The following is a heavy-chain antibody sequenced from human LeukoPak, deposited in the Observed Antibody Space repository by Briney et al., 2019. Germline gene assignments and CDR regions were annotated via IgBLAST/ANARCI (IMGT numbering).Heavy chain of an antibody. CDR1: GFTFSSYS. CDR3: ARKTIYEGNLDN. CDR2: ISSSSSYI. D-gene: IGHD3-3*01. V-gene: IGHV3-21*01. Sequence: PGGSLRLSCAASGFTFSSYSMNWVRQAPGKGLEWASSISSSSSYIYYADSVKGRFTISRDNAKNSLYLQMNSLRAEDTAVYYCARKTIYEGNLDNWGQGTLVPSPQ. J-gene: IGHJ4*02.